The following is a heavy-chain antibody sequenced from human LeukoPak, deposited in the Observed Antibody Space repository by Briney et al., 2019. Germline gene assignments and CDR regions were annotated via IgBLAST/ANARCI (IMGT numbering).Heavy chain of an antibody. CDR3: ANYDSSGYFYGMDV. CDR1: GYTFTSYG. V-gene: IGHV1-8*02. J-gene: IGHJ6*02. CDR2: MNPNSGNT. Sequence: ASVKVSCKASGYTFTSYGISWVRQAPGQGLEWMGWMNPNSGNTGYAQKFQGRVTMTRNTSISTAYMELSSLRSEDTAVYYCANYDSSGYFYGMDVWGQGTTVTVSS. D-gene: IGHD3-22*01.